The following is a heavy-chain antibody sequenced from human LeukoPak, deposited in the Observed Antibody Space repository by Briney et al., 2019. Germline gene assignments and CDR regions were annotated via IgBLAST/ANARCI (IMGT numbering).Heavy chain of an antibody. J-gene: IGHJ4*02. CDR1: GFTFSSYA. CDR2: ISYDGSNK. V-gene: IGHV3-30-3*01. CDR3: ARELYSYGRDQSYLDY. D-gene: IGHD5-18*01. Sequence: PGGSLRLSCAASGFTFSSYAMHWVRQAPGKGLEWVAVISYDGSNKYYADSVKGRFTISRDNSKNTLYLQMNSLRAEDTAVYYCARELYSYGRDQSYLDYWGQGTLVTVSS.